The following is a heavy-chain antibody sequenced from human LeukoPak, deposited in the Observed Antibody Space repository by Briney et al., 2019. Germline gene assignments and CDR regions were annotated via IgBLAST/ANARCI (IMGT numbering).Heavy chain of an antibody. V-gene: IGHV1-24*01. J-gene: IGHJ4*02. CDR3: ATDPHGRYFDY. CDR1: GYTFTSYY. CDR2: FDPEDGET. Sequence: ASVKVSCKASGYTFTSYYMHWVRQAPGKGLEWMGGFDPEDGETIYAQKFQGRVTMTEDTSTDTAYMELSSLRSEDTAVYYCATDPHGRYFDYWGQGTLVTVSS.